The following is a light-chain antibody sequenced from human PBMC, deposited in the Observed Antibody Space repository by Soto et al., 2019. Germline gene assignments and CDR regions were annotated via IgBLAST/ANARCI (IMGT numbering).Light chain of an antibody. V-gene: IGKV3-20*01. CDR2: GAS. CDR3: QQYGGSPRT. CDR1: QSVSSNS. Sequence: EIVLTQSPGTLSLSPGERATLSCRASQSVSSNSLAWYQHKRGQAPRLLIHGASSRATGIPDRFSGSGSGTDFTLTISRLEPADVAVYYCQQYGGSPRTFGQGNKVEVK. J-gene: IGKJ1*01.